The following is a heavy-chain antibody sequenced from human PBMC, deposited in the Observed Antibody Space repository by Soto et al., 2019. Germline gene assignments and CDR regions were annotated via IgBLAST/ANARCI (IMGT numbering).Heavy chain of an antibody. D-gene: IGHD5-18*01. CDR1: GFTFSSYG. J-gene: IGHJ4*02. CDR3: AEEGSNTAMAMFDY. Sequence: QVQLVESGGGVVQPGRSLRLSCAASGFTFSSYGMHWVRQAPGKGLEWVAVISYDGSNKYYADSVKGRFTISRDNSKNPLYLQMNSLRAEDTDVYYCAEEGSNTAMAMFDYWGQGTLVTVSS. CDR2: ISYDGSNK. V-gene: IGHV3-30*18.